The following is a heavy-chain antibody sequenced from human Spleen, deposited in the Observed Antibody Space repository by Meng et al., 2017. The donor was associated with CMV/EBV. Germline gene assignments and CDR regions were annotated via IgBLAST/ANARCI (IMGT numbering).Heavy chain of an antibody. CDR3: ARGDIVVVPAAIPPEYNWFDP. CDR1: GGSFSGYY. D-gene: IGHD2-2*02. CDR2: IHHSGST. Sequence: SETLSLTCAVYGGSFSGYYWSWIRQPPGKGLEWIGEIHHSGSTNYNPSLKSRVTISVDTSKNQFSLKLSSVTAADTAVYYCARGDIVVVPAAIPPEYNWFDPWGQGTLVTVSS. V-gene: IGHV4-34*01. J-gene: IGHJ5*02.